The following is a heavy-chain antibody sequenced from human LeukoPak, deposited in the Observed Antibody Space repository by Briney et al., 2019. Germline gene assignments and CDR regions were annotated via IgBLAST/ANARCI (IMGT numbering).Heavy chain of an antibody. CDR3: ARALQGSGWSDY. D-gene: IGHD6-19*01. CDR1: GFTFNSYA. V-gene: IGHV3-23*01. CDR2: VSDSGDYT. Sequence: PGGSLRLSCAASGFTFNSYAMTWVRQAPGKGLEWVSSVSDSGDYTYYADSVKGRFTISRDNSKNTLYLQMNSLRAEDTAVYYCARALQGSGWSDYWGQGTLVTVSS. J-gene: IGHJ4*02.